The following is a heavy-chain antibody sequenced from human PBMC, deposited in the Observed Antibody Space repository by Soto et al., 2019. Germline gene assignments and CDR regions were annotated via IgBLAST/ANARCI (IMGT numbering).Heavy chain of an antibody. Sequence: LRLSCAASGFTFSSYSMIWVRQAPGKGLEWVSGVGGSGEYTYYADSVKGRFTISRDNSKNTVYLQISSLRAEDTAVYYCAKVLTGYYYYFEYWGQGTLVTVSS. J-gene: IGHJ4*02. D-gene: IGHD3-9*01. CDR3: AKVLTGYYYYFEY. CDR2: VGGSGEYT. V-gene: IGHV3-23*01. CDR1: GFTFSSYS.